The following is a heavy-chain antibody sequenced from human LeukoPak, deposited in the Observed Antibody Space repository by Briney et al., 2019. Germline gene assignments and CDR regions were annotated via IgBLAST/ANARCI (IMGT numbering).Heavy chain of an antibody. D-gene: IGHD3-22*01. Sequence: SETLSLTCTVSGGSISSGSYYWSWIRQPAGKGLERIGRIYTSGSTNYNPSLKSRVTISVDTSKNQFSLKLSSVTAADTAVYYCARVPYYYDSSGYPSWFDPWGQGTLVTVSS. CDR3: ARVPYYYDSSGYPSWFDP. J-gene: IGHJ5*02. CDR1: GGSISSGSYY. CDR2: IYTSGST. V-gene: IGHV4-61*02.